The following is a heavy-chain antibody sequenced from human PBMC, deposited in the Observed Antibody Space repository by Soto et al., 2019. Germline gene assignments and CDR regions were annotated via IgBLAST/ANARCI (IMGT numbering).Heavy chain of an antibody. D-gene: IGHD3-22*01. Sequence: SVKLSCKASGSTFSSYAISWVRQAPGQGLEWMGGIIPIFGTANYAQKFQGRVTITADESTSTAYMKLSSLRSEDTAVYYCGRVYELNYDTIDVFDFCGQGSMV. CDR1: GSTFSSYA. V-gene: IGHV1-69*13. CDR3: GRVYELNYDTIDVFDF. CDR2: IIPIFGTA. J-gene: IGHJ3*01.